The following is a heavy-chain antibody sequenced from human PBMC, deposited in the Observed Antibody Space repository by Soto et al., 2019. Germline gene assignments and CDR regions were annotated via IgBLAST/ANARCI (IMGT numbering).Heavy chain of an antibody. CDR3: AIFSN. CDR2: IYSDGTT. D-gene: IGHD2-2*01. CDR1: GFTVSSNY. J-gene: IGHJ4*02. Sequence: EVQLVETGGGLIQPGGSLRLSCAASGFTVSSNYMSWVRQAPGKGLEWLSIIYSDGTTSYADSVKGRFTISRDDFKNTLYLQMNNLRAEDTAVYYCAIFSNWGQGTLVTVSS. V-gene: IGHV3-53*02.